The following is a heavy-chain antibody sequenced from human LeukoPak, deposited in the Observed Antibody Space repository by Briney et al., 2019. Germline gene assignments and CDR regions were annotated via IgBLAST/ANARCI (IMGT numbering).Heavy chain of an antibody. V-gene: IGHV4-4*07. D-gene: IGHD2-21*02. CDR3: AGAYCGGDCYSGRTFDI. CDR2: IYSSGST. Sequence: PSETLSLTCTVSGDSISSYQWSWIRQPAGKGLEWIGLIYSSGSTNYNPSLKSRVTMSVDTSKNQFSLRLSSVTAADTAVYYCAGAYCGGDCYSGRTFDIWGQGTMVTVSS. CDR1: GDSISSYQ. J-gene: IGHJ3*02.